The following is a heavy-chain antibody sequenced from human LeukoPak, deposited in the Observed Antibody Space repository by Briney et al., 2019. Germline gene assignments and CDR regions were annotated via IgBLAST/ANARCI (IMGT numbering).Heavy chain of an antibody. D-gene: IGHD3-10*01. CDR1: GGSIGTSDYS. V-gene: IGHV4-39*01. CDR3: ATMIRGIKSRNWFDP. Sequence: SETLSLTCTVSGGSIGTSDYSWGWIRQPPGKGLEWIGSISYSRSTSNNPSLKSRVTMSVDMSKNQFSLRLSSVTAADTAVYYCATMIRGIKSRNWFDPWGQGTLVTVSS. J-gene: IGHJ5*02. CDR2: ISYSRST.